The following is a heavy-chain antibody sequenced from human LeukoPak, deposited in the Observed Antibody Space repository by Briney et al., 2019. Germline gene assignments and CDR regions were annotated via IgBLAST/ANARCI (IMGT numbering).Heavy chain of an antibody. CDR2: VSYIGST. Sequence: SETLSLTCSVSGGSISSFYWSWIRQPPGKGLEWIGYVSYIGSTSYNPSLKSRVTISVDTSKNQFSLKLSSVTAADTAVYYCAREVGYCSGGSCYSYFDYWGQGTLVTVSS. CDR1: GGSISSFY. J-gene: IGHJ4*02. V-gene: IGHV4-59*01. D-gene: IGHD2-15*01. CDR3: AREVGYCSGGSCYSYFDY.